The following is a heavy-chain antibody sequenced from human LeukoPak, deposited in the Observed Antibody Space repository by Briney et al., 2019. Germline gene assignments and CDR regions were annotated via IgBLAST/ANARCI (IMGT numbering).Heavy chain of an antibody. CDR2: IYPGDSDT. D-gene: IGHD2-2*02. J-gene: IGHJ4*02. CDR3: ARSTDCSSTSCYTVFGY. V-gene: IGHV5-51*01. CDR1: GYSFTSYW. Sequence: GESLKISCKGSGYSFTSYWIGWVRQMPGKGLEWMGIIYPGDSDTRYSPSFQGQVTISADKSISTAYLQWSSLKASDTAMYYCARSTDCSSTSCYTVFGYWGQGTLVTVSS.